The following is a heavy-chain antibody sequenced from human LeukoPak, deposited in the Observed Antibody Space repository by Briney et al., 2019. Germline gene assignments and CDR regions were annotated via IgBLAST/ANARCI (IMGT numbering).Heavy chain of an antibody. CDR3: ARGVEPLAANTLAY. CDR2: LYSDGNT. Sequence: PGGSLRLSYAASGFTAITKDMTWVRQAPGKGLEWVSVLYSDGNTKYADSVQGRFTISRDNSKNTLYLEMNSLSPDDTAVYYCARGVEPLAANTLAYWGQGTLVTVSS. CDR1: GFTAITKD. V-gene: IGHV3-53*01. D-gene: IGHD1-14*01. J-gene: IGHJ4*02.